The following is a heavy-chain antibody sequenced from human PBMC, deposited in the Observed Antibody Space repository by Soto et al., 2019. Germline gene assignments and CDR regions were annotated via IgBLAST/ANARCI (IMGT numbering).Heavy chain of an antibody. CDR2: IYYSGST. V-gene: IGHV4-31*03. Sequence: SETLSLTCTVSGGSISSGGYYWSWIRQHPGKGLEWIGYIYYSGSTYYNPSLKSRVTISVDTSKNQFSLKLSSVTAADTAVYYCAGHREEDNWNYEKEENWFDPWGQGTLVTVSS. J-gene: IGHJ5*02. CDR3: AGHREEDNWNYEKEENWFDP. D-gene: IGHD1-7*01. CDR1: GGSISSGGYY.